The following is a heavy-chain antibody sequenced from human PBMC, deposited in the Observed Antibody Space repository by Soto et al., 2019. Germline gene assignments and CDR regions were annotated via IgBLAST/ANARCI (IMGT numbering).Heavy chain of an antibody. CDR3: VRNWRYYGGDYYYGMDA. CDR2: IYWDDDE. V-gene: IGHV2-5*02. CDR1: GFSLNTGGVG. D-gene: IGHD3-10*01. Sequence: ITLKESGPTLVKPTQTLTLTCTFSGFSLNTGGVGVGWVRQPRGKAMEWLALIYWDDDERYRPSLRSRLNITKDIINDQVVITMTNLDPEDTATYYCVRNWRYYGGDYYYGMDAWGQGTTVTVSS. J-gene: IGHJ6*02.